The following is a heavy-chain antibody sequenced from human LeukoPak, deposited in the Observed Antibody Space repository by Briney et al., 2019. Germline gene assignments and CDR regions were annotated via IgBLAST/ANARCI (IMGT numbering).Heavy chain of an antibody. D-gene: IGHD4-17*01. J-gene: IGHJ3*02. CDR2: ISYTGSP. CDR3: ARLLNNDNAGDPDTFDM. CDR1: GGSITSHY. V-gene: IGHV4-59*08. Sequence: SETLSLTCSVSGGSITSHYWSWIRQSPGKGLEWISYISYTGSPRYNPSFQSRVTISLDTSKTHFSLKLTSVTAAETAVYYCARLLNNDNAGDPDTFDMWGPGTMVTVSS.